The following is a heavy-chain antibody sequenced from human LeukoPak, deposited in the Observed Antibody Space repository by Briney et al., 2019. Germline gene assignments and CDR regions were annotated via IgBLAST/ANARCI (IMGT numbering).Heavy chain of an antibody. CDR3: ARGDTSFDY. Sequence: HPGGSLRLSCAASGFTFSSYEMNWVRQAPGKGLEWVSYISSSGSTIYYADSVKGRFTISRDNAKNSPYLQMNSLRAEDTAVYYCARGDTSFDYWGQGTLVTVSS. V-gene: IGHV3-48*03. D-gene: IGHD5-18*01. CDR1: GFTFSSYE. CDR2: ISSSGSTI. J-gene: IGHJ4*02.